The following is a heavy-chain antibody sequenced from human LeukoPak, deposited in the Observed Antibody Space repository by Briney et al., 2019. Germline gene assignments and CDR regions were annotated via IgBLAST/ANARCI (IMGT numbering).Heavy chain of an antibody. CDR1: GFTFDDYA. D-gene: IGHD3-22*01. CDR3: AKDLGADSSGYSAFDI. V-gene: IGHV3-9*03. Sequence: PGGSLRLSCAASGFTFDDYAMHWVRQAPGKGLEWVSGISWNSGSIGYADSVKGRFTISRDNAKNSLYLQMNSLRAEDMALYYRAKDLGADSSGYSAFDIWGQGTMVTVSS. J-gene: IGHJ3*02. CDR2: ISWNSGSI.